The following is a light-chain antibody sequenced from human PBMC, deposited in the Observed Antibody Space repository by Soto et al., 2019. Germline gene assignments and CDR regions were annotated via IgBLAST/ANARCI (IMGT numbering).Light chain of an antibody. V-gene: IGKV1-39*01. Sequence: DIQLTQSPSSLSASVGDRVTITCRASQGINTYLNWYQQKSREAPKLLIYKAINLQNGVPSRFSGSGSGTDFTLTIGGLQPEDLATYYCQQSYSLPRTFGQGTKVDLK. J-gene: IGKJ1*01. CDR2: KAI. CDR1: QGINTY. CDR3: QQSYSLPRT.